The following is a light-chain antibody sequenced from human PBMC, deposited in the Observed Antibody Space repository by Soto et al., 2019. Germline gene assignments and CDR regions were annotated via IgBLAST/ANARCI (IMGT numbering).Light chain of an antibody. Sequence: AVQLTQSPSSLSASVGDRVTITCRARQGIRTDLGWYQQSPGKAPKVLIFGASTLQSGVPSRFGGSGSGTDFTLTISSLQPEDVAPYYWLQDYSYPRTFGQGTKVEIK. CDR1: QGIRTD. CDR3: LQDYSYPRT. J-gene: IGKJ1*01. CDR2: GAS. V-gene: IGKV1-6*01.